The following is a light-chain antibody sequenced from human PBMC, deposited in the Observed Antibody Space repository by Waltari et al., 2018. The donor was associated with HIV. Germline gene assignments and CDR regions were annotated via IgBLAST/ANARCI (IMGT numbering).Light chain of an antibody. CDR3: GTWDSSVSAGV. CDR2: DNK. V-gene: IGLV1-51*01. Sequence: QSVLTQPPSVSAAPGQKVTFSCSGRTSNIGQNFVSWYQQLPEAAPQLIIYDNKKRPSGVPDRFSGSKSATSATLAITGLQTGDEADYYGGTWDSSVSAGVFGGGTKLTVL. CDR1: TSNIGQNF. J-gene: IGLJ2*01.